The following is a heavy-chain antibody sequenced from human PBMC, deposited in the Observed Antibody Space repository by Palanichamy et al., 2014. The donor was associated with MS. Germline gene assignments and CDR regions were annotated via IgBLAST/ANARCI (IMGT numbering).Heavy chain of an antibody. V-gene: IGHV4-34*01. J-gene: IGHJ4*02. D-gene: IGHD5-18*01. Sequence: IGEINHSGSTNYNPSLKSRVTISVDTSKNQFSLKLSSVTAADTAVYYCARGTHSYGSHYFDYWGQGTLVTVSS. CDR2: INHSGST. CDR3: ARGTHSYGSHYFDY.